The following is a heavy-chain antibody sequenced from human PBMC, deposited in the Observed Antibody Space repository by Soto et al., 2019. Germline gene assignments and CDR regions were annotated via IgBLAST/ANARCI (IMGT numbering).Heavy chain of an antibody. V-gene: IGHV1-58*02. CDR3: ARSGSGRYLFNFDY. CDR1: GFTFTSSA. Sequence: SVKVSCKASGFTFTSSAMQWVRQARGQRLEWIGWIVVGSGNTNYAQKFQERVTITRDITASTAYMELSSLRSEDTAVYYCARSGSGRYLFNFDYWGPGTLVTVSS. D-gene: IGHD6-19*01. CDR2: IVVGSGNT. J-gene: IGHJ4*02.